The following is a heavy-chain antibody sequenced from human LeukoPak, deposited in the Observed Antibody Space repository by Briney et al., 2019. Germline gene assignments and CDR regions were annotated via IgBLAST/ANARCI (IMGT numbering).Heavy chain of an antibody. CDR1: GGSFSGYY. CDR3: ARRANYDFWSGSWALDY. D-gene: IGHD3-3*01. V-gene: IGHV4-34*01. Sequence: PSETLSLTCAVCGGSFSGYYWSWIRQPPGKGLEWIGEINHSGSTNYNPSLKSRVTISVDTSKNQFSLKLSSVTAADTAVYYCARRANYDFWSGSWALDYWGQGTLVTVSS. J-gene: IGHJ4*02. CDR2: INHSGST.